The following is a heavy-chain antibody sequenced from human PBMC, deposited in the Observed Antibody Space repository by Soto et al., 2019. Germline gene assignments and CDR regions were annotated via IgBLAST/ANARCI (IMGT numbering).Heavy chain of an antibody. CDR2: ISYDGSNK. D-gene: IGHD3-22*01. V-gene: IGHV3-30*18. Sequence: GGSLRLSCAASGFTFSSYGMHWVRQAPGKGLEWVAVISYDGSNKYYADSVKDRFTISRDNSKNTLYLQMNSHIAEDAVVYYCTKDGGGYDSSGYAFDIWGQGTMVTVSS. CDR3: TKDGGGYDSSGYAFDI. J-gene: IGHJ3*02. CDR1: GFTFSSYG.